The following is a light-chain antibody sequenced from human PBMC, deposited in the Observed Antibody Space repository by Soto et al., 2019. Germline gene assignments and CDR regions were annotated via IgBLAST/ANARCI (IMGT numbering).Light chain of an antibody. CDR1: RSDVGGYNY. CDR2: DVS. J-gene: IGLJ1*01. CDR3: SSYTSSSSYV. V-gene: IGLV2-14*01. Sequence: QSVLTQPASVSGSPGPSITISCTGTRSDVGGYNYVSWYQQHPGKAPKLMIYDVSNRPSGVSNRFSGSKSGNTASPTISGLQAEDEADYYCSSYTSSSSYVFGTGTKVTVL.